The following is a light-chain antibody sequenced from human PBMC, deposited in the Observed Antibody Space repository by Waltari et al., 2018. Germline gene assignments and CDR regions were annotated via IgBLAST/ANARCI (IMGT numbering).Light chain of an antibody. CDR1: SGHSSNI. CDR2: VNRDGSH. V-gene: IGLV4-69*01. CDR3: ETGGHGTWV. J-gene: IGLJ3*02. Sequence: QLVLTQSPSASASLGASVKLTCTLSSGHSSNIIAWLQQQPGKGPRYLMKVNRDGSHRKGDDIPDRFSGSSSGAERYLTSSSLQSEDEADYYCETGGHGTWVFGGGTKLTVL.